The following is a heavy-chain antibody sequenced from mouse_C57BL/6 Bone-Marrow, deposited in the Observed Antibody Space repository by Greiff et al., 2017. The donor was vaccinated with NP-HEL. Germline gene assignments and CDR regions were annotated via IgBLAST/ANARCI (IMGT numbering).Heavy chain of an antibody. J-gene: IGHJ4*01. CDR3: EIVVLGITTRYYYAMDY. Sequence: QVQLQQPGADLVKPGASVKVSCKASGYTFTSYWMHWVKQRPGQGLEWIGRIHPSGSDTNYNQKFKGKATLTVDKSSSTAYMQLSRLTAEDSAVYYGEIVVLGITTRYYYAMDYWGQGTSVTVSS. V-gene: IGHV1-74*01. CDR1: GYTFTSYW. D-gene: IGHD2-4*01. CDR2: IHPSGSDT.